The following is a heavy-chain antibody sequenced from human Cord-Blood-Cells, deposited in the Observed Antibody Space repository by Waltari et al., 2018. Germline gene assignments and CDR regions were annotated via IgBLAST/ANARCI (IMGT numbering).Heavy chain of an antibody. V-gene: IGHV4-4*02. CDR3: ARALRWNENWFDP. J-gene: IGHJ5*02. Sequence: QVQLQESGPGLVKPSGPLSLTCAVSGGSISSSNWWIGEIYHSGSTNYNPSLKSRVTISVDKSKNQFSLKLSSVTAADTAVYYCARALRWNENWFDPWGQGTLVTVSS. CDR2: IYHSGST. D-gene: IGHD1-1*01. CDR1: GGSISSSNW.